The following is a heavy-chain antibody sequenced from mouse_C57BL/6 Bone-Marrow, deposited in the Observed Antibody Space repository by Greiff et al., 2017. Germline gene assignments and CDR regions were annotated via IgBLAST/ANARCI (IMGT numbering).Heavy chain of an antibody. V-gene: IGHV1-53*01. CDR2: INPSNGGT. D-gene: IGHD1-1*01. CDR3: ARSGYYGSSSHWCFDV. CDR1: GYTFTSYW. J-gene: IGHJ1*03. Sequence: QVQLQQPGTELVKPGASVKLSCKASGYTFTSYWMHWVKQRPGQGLEWIGNINPSNGGTNYNEKFKSKATLTVDKSSSTAYMQLSSLTSEDSAVYYCARSGYYGSSSHWCFDVWGTGTTVTVSS.